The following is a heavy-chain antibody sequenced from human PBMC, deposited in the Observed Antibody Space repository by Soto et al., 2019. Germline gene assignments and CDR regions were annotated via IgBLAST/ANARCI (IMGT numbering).Heavy chain of an antibody. V-gene: IGHV3-74*01. J-gene: IGHJ6*02. Sequence: EVQLVESGGGLVQPGGSLRLSCAASGFTFSTFWIHWVRQVPGKGLVWVSRINSDESGTNYADSVKGRFTISRDNAKNTLYLQMNSLRVEDTAIYYCARAGQRRNGMDVWGQGTTVTVSS. CDR1: GFTFSTFW. CDR3: ARAGQRRNGMDV. CDR2: INSDESGT. D-gene: IGHD3-10*01.